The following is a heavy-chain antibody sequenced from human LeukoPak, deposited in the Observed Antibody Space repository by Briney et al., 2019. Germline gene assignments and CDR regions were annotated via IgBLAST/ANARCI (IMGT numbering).Heavy chain of an antibody. Sequence: ASVKVSCKASGYTFTSYAMHWVRQAPGQRLEWMGWINAGNGNTKYSQKFQGRVTITRDTSASTAYMELSSLRSEDTAVYYCARGDPSYYYDSSGYYLDPPDYWGQGTLVTVSS. D-gene: IGHD3-22*01. CDR2: INAGNGNT. CDR3: ARGDPSYYYDSSGYYLDPPDY. J-gene: IGHJ4*02. CDR1: GYTFTSYA. V-gene: IGHV1-3*01.